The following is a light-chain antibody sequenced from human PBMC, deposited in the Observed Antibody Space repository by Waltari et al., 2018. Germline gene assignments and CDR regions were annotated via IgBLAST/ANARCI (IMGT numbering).Light chain of an antibody. CDR1: QSVTSSS. CDR2: DAS. J-gene: IGKJ1*01. CDR3: HQYGSSPRT. Sequence: EIVLTQSPGTLSLSPGERATLSCGASQSVTSSSLAWYQQKPGQAPRLRMYDASNRAAGIPDRFSGSGSGTDFTLIISRLEPEDFAVYYCHQYGSSPRTFGQGTKVEIK. V-gene: IGKV3-20*01.